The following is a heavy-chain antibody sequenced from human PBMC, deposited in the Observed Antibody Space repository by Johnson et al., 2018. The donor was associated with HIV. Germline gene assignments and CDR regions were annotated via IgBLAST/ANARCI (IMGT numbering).Heavy chain of an antibody. CDR2: ISSSGSSR. CDR3: ARGLWLTPDVFDF. D-gene: IGHD3-16*01. CDR1: GFTFSDYY. Sequence: QVQLVESGGGLVQPGGSLRLSCAASGFTFSDYYMSWIRQAPGKGLEWVSYISSSGSSRYYADSVKGRFTVSRDNAKNSLYLQTNSLRADDTAVYYCARGLWLTPDVFDFWCQGTMVTVSS. V-gene: IGHV3-11*04. J-gene: IGHJ3*01.